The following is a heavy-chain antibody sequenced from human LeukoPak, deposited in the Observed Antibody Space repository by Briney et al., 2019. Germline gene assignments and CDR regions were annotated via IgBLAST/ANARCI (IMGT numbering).Heavy chain of an antibody. CDR3: ARLVPTLPYCSSTSCYSGWFDP. Sequence: PMASVKVSCKASGGTFSSYAISWVRQAPGQGLEWMGGIIPIFGTANYAQKFQGRVTITTDESTSTAYMELSSLRSEDTAVYYCARLVPTLPYCSSTSCYSGWFDPWGQGTLVTVSS. J-gene: IGHJ5*02. CDR1: GGTFSSYA. V-gene: IGHV1-69*05. D-gene: IGHD2-2*01. CDR2: IIPIFGTA.